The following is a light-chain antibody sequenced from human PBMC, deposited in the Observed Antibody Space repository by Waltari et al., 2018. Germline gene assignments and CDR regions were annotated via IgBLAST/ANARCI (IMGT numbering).Light chain of an antibody. Sequence: QSVLTQPPSVSGTPGQRVTISCSGGSSNIGTSFVFWYQQLPGTAPHLLMNRHNQRPSGVPALFAASKSGPSASLAISGLRSEDEADYFCASWDDSLSSVLFGGGTKLTVL. CDR1: SSNIGTSF. CDR3: ASWDDSLSSVL. V-gene: IGLV1-47*01. CDR2: RHN. J-gene: IGLJ2*01.